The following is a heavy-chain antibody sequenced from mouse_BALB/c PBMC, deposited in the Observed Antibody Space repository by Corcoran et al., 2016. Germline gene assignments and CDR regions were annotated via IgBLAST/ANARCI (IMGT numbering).Heavy chain of an antibody. CDR2: ISYDGSN. CDR1: GYSITSGSY. J-gene: IGHJ2*01. Sequence: DVQLQESGPGLVKPSQSLSLTCSVTGYSITSGSYWNWIRQFPGNKLEWMGYISYDGSNNYTPTPKNRIPITRDTTTNQVFLKLNSVTTEDTGTYYCGNGYDFDYWGQGTTLTVSS. D-gene: IGHD2-2*01. CDR3: GNGYDFDY. V-gene: IGHV3-6*02.